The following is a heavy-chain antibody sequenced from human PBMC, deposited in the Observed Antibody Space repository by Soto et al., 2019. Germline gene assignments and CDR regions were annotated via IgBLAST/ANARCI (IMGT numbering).Heavy chain of an antibody. V-gene: IGHV1-18*04. CDR2: ISAYNGNT. CDR3: ARVGSSGWYSGGYYFEY. CDR1: AYPFTGYA. Sequence: VKLSCTPLAYPFTGYAMSRVPQAPGQGLEWMGWISAYNGNTNYSQKLQGRVTMTTDTSTSTAYMELRSLRSDDTAVYYCARVGSSGWYSGGYYFEYWGQGTLVTVSS. J-gene: IGHJ4*02. D-gene: IGHD6-19*01.